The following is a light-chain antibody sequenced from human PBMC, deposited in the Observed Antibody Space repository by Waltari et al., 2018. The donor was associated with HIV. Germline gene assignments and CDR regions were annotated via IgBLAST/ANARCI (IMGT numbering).Light chain of an antibody. CDR1: SGHLSYA. CDR3: HTYGTGLGGSV. J-gene: IGLJ3*02. CDR2: LDCDGSQ. Sequence: QLVLTQSPSAPASLGASVKLTCTLSSGHLSYAIAWHQQQPEKGPRYLMRLDCDGSQIKADGTPNRLSGATSETDRDLITTSRRSEDGADYTRHTYGTGLGGSVFDGGT. V-gene: IGLV4-69*01.